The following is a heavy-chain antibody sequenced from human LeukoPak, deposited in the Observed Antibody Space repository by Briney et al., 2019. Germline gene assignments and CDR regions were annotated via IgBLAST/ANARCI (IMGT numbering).Heavy chain of an antibody. J-gene: IGHJ6*02. CDR1: GDSISSSSYY. V-gene: IGHV4-39*01. Sequence: SETLSLTCTVSGDSISSSSYYWGWIRQPPGKGLEWIGSIYYSGSTYYNPSLKSRVTISVDTSKNQFSLKLSSVTAADTAVYYCARHGGYYYYYGMDVWGQGTTVTVSS. CDR3: ARHGGYYYYYGMDV. CDR2: IYYSGST. D-gene: IGHD3-10*01.